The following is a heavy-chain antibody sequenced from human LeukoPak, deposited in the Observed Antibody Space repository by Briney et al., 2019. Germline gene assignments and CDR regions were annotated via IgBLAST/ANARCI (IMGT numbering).Heavy chain of an antibody. CDR1: GGSISTYY. CDR2: IYYSGST. D-gene: IGHD2-8*02. V-gene: IGHV4-59*01. J-gene: IGHJ4*02. Sequence: PSETLSLTCTVTGGSISTYYWSWIRQPPGKGLEWIGYIYYSGSTNYNPSLKSRVTISVDTSKNQFSLKLSSVTAADTAVYYCARGYRLVVPGDYWGQGTLVTVSS. CDR3: ARGYRLVVPGDY.